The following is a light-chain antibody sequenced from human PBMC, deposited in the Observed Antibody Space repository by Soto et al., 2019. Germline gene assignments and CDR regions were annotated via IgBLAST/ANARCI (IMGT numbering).Light chain of an antibody. CDR1: GSDVGSYNL. J-gene: IGLJ2*01. Sequence: QSALTQPASVSGSPGQSITISCTGTGSDVGSYNLVSWYQQHPGRAPKLMIYDVNKRPSGVSNRFSGSKSGNTASLTISGLQAEDEADYYCCSYAGSTAFDVLFGGGTKLTVL. V-gene: IGLV2-23*02. CDR2: DVN. CDR3: CSYAGSTAFDVL.